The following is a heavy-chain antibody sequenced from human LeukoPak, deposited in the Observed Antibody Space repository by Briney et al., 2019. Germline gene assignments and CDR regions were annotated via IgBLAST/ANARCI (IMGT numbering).Heavy chain of an antibody. CDR3: ARGPERTGVGTRYYYDMDV. D-gene: IGHD2-8*01. CDR2: ISYDGSNE. Sequence: PGGSLRLSCPASGFTFSSYARHWVRQAPGKGLEWVAVISYDGSNEYYADSVKGRFTISRDNSKDTLYLQMNSLRAEDTAVYYCARGPERTGVGTRYYYDMDVWGQGTTVTVSS. J-gene: IGHJ6*02. V-gene: IGHV3-30-3*01. CDR1: GFTFSSYA.